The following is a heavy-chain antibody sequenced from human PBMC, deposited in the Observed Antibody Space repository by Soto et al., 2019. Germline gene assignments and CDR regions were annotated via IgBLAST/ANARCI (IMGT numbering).Heavy chain of an antibody. V-gene: IGHV4-31*03. CDR3: ARYLEGYCSSTSCYMENWFDP. CDR1: GGSISSGGYY. J-gene: IGHJ5*02. D-gene: IGHD2-2*02. Sequence: QVQLQESGPGLVKPSQTLSLTCTVSGGSISSGGYYWSWIRQHPGKGLEWIGYIYYSGSTYYNPSLKSRVTISVGTSKNQFSLKLSSVTAADTAVYYCARYLEGYCSSTSCYMENWFDPWGQGTLVTVSS. CDR2: IYYSGST.